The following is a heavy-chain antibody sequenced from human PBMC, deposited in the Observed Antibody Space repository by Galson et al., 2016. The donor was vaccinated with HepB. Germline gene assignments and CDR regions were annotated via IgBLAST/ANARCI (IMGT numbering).Heavy chain of an antibody. CDR2: DSMDGRRK. CDR1: GFTFSNYG. J-gene: IGHJ4*02. V-gene: IGHV3-30*18. D-gene: IGHD2/OR15-2a*01. CDR3: AKRHEYCPPVGCSVDY. Sequence: SLRLSCAASGFTFSNYGTHWVRQAPGKGLEWVAADSMDGRRKFYSDSVKGRFTISRDNSNNMLFLQMDSLRPDDTAVYYCAKRHEYCPPVGCSVDYWGQGTLVSVSS.